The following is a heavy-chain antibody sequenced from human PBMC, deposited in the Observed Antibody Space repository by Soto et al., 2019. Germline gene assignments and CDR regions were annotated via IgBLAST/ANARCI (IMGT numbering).Heavy chain of an antibody. V-gene: IGHV2-5*02. J-gene: IGHJ6*02. CDR3: VHSRCGGDCLRSYSSNYSYGMDV. Sequence: QITLKESGPTLVKPTQTLTLTCTFSGFSLNTGGLGVGWIRQPPGKALEWLALIYWDGDKRYSPSLQSRLSTTKDTSNNQVVLTMTNLDPVDTATYYCVHSRCGGDCLRSYSSNYSYGMDVWGQGNTVTVSS. D-gene: IGHD2-21*02. CDR1: GFSLNTGGLG. CDR2: IYWDGDK.